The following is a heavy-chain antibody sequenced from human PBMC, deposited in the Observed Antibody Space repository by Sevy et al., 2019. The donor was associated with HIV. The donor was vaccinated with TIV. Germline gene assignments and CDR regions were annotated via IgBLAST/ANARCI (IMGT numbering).Heavy chain of an antibody. V-gene: IGHV3-23*01. J-gene: IGHJ5*02. CDR1: GFTFSIYA. CDR3: AKDHDNNWFDP. Sequence: GGSLRLSCAASGFTFSIYAMSWVRQAPGKGLEWVSTISVSGGSTYYADSVKGRFTISRDNSKNTLCLQMNSLRAEDTAIYFCAKDHDNNWFDPWGQGTLVTVSS. CDR2: ISVSGGST. D-gene: IGHD3-9*01.